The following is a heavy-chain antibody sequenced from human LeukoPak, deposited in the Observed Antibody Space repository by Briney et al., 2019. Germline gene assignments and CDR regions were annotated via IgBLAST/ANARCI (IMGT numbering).Heavy chain of an antibody. J-gene: IGHJ4*02. CDR2: IIPIFGTA. CDR3: ARNPLITIFDSGPFDY. V-gene: IGHV1-69*13. D-gene: IGHD3-3*01. CDR1: GGTFSSYA. Sequence: SVKVSCKASGGTFSSYAISWVRQAPGQGLEWMGGIIPIFGTANYAQKFQGRVTITADESTSTAYMELSSLRSEDTAVYYCARNPLITIFDSGPFDYWGQGTLVTVSS.